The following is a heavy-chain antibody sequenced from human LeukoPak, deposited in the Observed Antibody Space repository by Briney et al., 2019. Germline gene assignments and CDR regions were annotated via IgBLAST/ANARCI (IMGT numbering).Heavy chain of an antibody. CDR2: IRYDGSNK. CDR3: AKDGLFLEWLSDY. J-gene: IGHJ4*02. D-gene: IGHD3-3*01. Sequence: PGGSLRLSCAAYGFTFSSYGMHWVRQAPGKGLEWVAFIRYDGSNKYYADSVKGRFTISRDNSKNTLYLQMNSLRAEDTAVYYCAKDGLFLEWLSDYWGQGTLVTVSS. V-gene: IGHV3-30*02. CDR1: GFTFSSYG.